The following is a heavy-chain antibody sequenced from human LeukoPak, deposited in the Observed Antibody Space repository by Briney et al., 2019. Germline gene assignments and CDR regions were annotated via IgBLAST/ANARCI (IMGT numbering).Heavy chain of an antibody. CDR1: GFTFSSYA. V-gene: IGHV3-23*01. J-gene: IGHJ4*02. CDR2: SSGSGGST. D-gene: IGHD3-22*01. Sequence: PGGSLRLSCAASGFTFSSYAMSWVRQAPGKGLEWVSASSGSGGSTYYADSVKGRFTISRDNSKNTLYLQMNSLRAEDTAVYYCAKQVAPYYYDSSGYYYDYWGQGTLVTVSS. CDR3: AKQVAPYYYDSSGYYYDY.